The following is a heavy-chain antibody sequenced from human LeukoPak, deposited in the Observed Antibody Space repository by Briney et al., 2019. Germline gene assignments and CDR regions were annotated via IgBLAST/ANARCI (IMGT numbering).Heavy chain of an antibody. Sequence: SVQVSCQASGYTFSTYAIQWVRQAAGQRLDGMGWINGGDGNTKYSPKLQGRVTITRYTAASTAYMELSSLRSEDTAVYYCARSYIVVVPAVYFDYWGQGTLVTVS. CDR3: ARSYIVVVPAVYFDY. CDR2: INGGDGNT. CDR1: GYTFSTYA. V-gene: IGHV1-3*01. D-gene: IGHD2-2*01. J-gene: IGHJ4*02.